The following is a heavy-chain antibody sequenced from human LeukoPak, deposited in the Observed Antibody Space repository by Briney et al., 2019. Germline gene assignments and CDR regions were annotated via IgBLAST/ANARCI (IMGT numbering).Heavy chain of an antibody. Sequence: GGSLRLSCAASGFIFSNYAMSRVRQAPGKGLQWVSAFSGSGGSTYYADSVKGRFTISRDNAKNTLNLQMNSLRAEDTAVYYCARDLGQYYDTSDNWFDPWGQGTLVTVSS. J-gene: IGHJ5*02. V-gene: IGHV3-23*01. D-gene: IGHD3-22*01. CDR1: GFIFSNYA. CDR3: ARDLGQYYDTSDNWFDP. CDR2: FSGSGGST.